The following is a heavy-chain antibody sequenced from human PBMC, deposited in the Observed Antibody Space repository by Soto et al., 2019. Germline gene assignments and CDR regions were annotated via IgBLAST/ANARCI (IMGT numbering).Heavy chain of an antibody. J-gene: IGHJ4*02. V-gene: IGHV3-15*01. CDR1: GFTFSNAW. D-gene: IGHD6-19*01. CDR3: TTDGRLGISGWYY. Sequence: EGQLVESGGGLVKPGGSLRLSCGVSGFTFSNAWMNWVRQAPGKGLEWVGRIKSKTDGGTSDYGAPVKGRFTISRDDSKNTLYLQMNSLKIEDTAVYYCTTDGRLGISGWYYWGQGTLVTVSS. CDR2: IKSKTDGGTS.